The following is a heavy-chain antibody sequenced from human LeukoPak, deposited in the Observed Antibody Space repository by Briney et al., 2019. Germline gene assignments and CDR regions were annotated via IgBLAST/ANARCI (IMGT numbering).Heavy chain of an antibody. CDR3: ARGALIPDF. J-gene: IGHJ4*02. CDR1: GFTFSSYA. V-gene: IGHV3-23*01. CDR2: ISKSDGTT. D-gene: IGHD2-21*01. Sequence: GGSLRLSCAASGFTFSSYAMTWVRQAPGKGLAWVSSISKSDGTTYYAGSMKGGYTISRDNSKNTLYLHMDSLRVEDTAIYYCARGALIPDFRGQGTLVTVSS.